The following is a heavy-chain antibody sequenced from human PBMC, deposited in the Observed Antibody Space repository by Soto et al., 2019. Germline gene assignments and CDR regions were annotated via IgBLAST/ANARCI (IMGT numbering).Heavy chain of an antibody. CDR3: ARSYMVRGVANWFDP. V-gene: IGHV4-30-2*01. J-gene: IGHJ5*02. D-gene: IGHD3-10*01. Sequence: SETLSLTCTVSGGSISSGGYSWNWIRQPPGKGLEWIGYIYHSGSTYYSPSLKSRVTISIDKSKNQFSLKLSSVTAADTAVYYCARSYMVRGVANWFDPWGQGTLVTVS. CDR1: GGSISSGGYS. CDR2: IYHSGST.